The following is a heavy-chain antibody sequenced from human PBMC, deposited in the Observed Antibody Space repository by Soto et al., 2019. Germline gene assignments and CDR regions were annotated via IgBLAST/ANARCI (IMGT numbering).Heavy chain of an antibody. CDR1: GGTFSSYA. Sequence: SVKVSCKASGGTFSSYAISWVRQAPGQGLEWMGGIIPIFGTANYAQKFQGRVTITADKSTSTAYMELSSLRSEDTAVYYCAREAGYSYGYAIVWFDPWSQGTLVTVSS. CDR3: AREAGYSYGYAIVWFDP. J-gene: IGHJ5*02. CDR2: IIPIFGTA. V-gene: IGHV1-69*06. D-gene: IGHD5-18*01.